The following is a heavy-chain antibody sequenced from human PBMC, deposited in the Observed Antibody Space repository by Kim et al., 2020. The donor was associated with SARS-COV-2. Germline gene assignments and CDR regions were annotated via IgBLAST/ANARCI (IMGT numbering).Heavy chain of an antibody. CDR3: AHVGYSYGYLCFDY. V-gene: IGHV2-5*01. Sequence: SPSLKSRLTITKDTSKNQVVLTMTNMDPVDTATYYCAHVGYSYGYLCFDYWGQGTLVTVSS. D-gene: IGHD5-18*01. J-gene: IGHJ4*02.